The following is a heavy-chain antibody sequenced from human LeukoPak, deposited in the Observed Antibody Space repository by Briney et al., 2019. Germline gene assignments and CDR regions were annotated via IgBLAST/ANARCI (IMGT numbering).Heavy chain of an antibody. V-gene: IGHV4-59*08. D-gene: IGHD2-15*01. CDR1: GGSISSYY. CDR2: IYYSGST. Sequence: SETLSLTCTVSGGSISSYYWSWIRQPPGKGLEWIGYIYYSGSTNYNPSLKSRVTISVDTSKNQFSLKLSSVTAADTAVYYCARAHLGYCGGGSCYPYYMDVWGKGTTVTVSS. J-gene: IGHJ6*03. CDR3: ARAHLGYCGGGSCYPYYMDV.